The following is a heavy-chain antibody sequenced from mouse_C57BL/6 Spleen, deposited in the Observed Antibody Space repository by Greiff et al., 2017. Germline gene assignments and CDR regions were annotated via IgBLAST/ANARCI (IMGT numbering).Heavy chain of an antibody. CDR3: ARRLRGAMDY. D-gene: IGHD1-1*01. CDR2: IDPSDSYT. J-gene: IGHJ4*01. Sequence: QVQLQQPGAELVRPGTSVKLSCKASGYTFTSSWMHWVKQRPGQGLEWIGVIDPSDSYTNYNQKFKGKATLTVDTSSSTAYMQLSSLTSEDSAVYYCARRLRGAMDYWGQGTSVTVSS. CDR1: GYTFTSSW. V-gene: IGHV1-59*01.